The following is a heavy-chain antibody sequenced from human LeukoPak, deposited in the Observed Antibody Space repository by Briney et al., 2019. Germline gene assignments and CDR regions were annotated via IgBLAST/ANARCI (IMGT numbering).Heavy chain of an antibody. J-gene: IGHJ4*02. CDR3: ARGGRWPYDY. V-gene: IGHV4-34*01. Sequence: SETLSLTCAVYGGSFSGYYWSWIRQPPGKGLEWIGEINHSGSTNYNPSLKSRVTISVDTSKNQFSLKLGSVTAADTAVYYCARGGRWPYDYWGQGTLVTVSS. CDR2: INHSGST. CDR1: GGSFSGYY. D-gene: IGHD5-24*01.